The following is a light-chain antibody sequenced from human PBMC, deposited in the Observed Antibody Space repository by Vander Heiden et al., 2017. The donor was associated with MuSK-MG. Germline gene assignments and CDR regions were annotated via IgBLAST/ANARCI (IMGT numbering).Light chain of an antibody. CDR2: GAS. J-gene: IGKJ4*01. CDR1: QSVSSN. Sequence: EIVMTQSPATLSVSPGERATLSCRASQSVSSNLAWYQQKPGQAPRLLIYGASTRATGIPARFSGSRYGTEFTLTISSRQSEDFAVYYCQQHNNWPPLTFGGGTKVEIK. V-gene: IGKV3-15*01. CDR3: QQHNNWPPLT.